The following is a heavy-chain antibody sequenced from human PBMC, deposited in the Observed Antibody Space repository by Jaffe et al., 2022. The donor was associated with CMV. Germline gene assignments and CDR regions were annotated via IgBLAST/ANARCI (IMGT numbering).Heavy chain of an antibody. CDR3: ARVGYCSSTSCSKYYYYYGMDV. Sequence: QVQLVQSGAEVKKPGASVKVSCKASGYTFTGYYMHWVRQAPGQGLEWMGWINPNSGGTNYAQKFQGRVTMTRDTSISTAYMELSRLRSDDTAVYYCARVGYCSSTSCSKYYYYYGMDVWGQGTTVTVSS. J-gene: IGHJ6*02. V-gene: IGHV1-2*02. CDR2: INPNSGGT. CDR1: GYTFTGYY. D-gene: IGHD2-2*01.